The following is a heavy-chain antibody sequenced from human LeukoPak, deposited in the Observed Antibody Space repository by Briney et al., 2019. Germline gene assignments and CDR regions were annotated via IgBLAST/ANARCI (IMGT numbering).Heavy chain of an antibody. J-gene: IGHJ5*02. CDR3: AGELLWFRELIP. CDR1: GFSISSYY. D-gene: IGHD3-10*01. V-gene: IGHV4-4*07. Sequence: PSETLSLTCTGSGFSISSYYWSWIRQPAGKGLEWIGRIYTSGSTNYNPSLKSRVTMSVDTSKNQFSLKLSSVTAADTAVYYCAGELLWFRELIPWGQGTLVTVSS. CDR2: IYTSGST.